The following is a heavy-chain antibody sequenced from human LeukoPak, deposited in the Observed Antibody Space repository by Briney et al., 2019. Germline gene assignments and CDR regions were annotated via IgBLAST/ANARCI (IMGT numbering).Heavy chain of an antibody. D-gene: IGHD6-13*01. J-gene: IGHJ4*02. CDR3: ASGIAAAGISSDY. Sequence: GGSLRLSCAASVFTFSSYSMNWVRQAPGKGLEWVSSISSSSSYIYYADSVKGRFTISRDNAKNSLYLQMNSLRAEDTAVYYCASGIAAAGISSDYWGQGTLVTVSS. CDR1: VFTFSSYS. V-gene: IGHV3-21*01. CDR2: ISSSSSYI.